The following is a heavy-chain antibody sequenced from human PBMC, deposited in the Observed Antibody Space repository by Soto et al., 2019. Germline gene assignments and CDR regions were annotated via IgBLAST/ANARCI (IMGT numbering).Heavy chain of an antibody. V-gene: IGHV2-5*02. Sequence: SGPTLVNPTQTLTLTCTFSGFSLSTSGVGVGWIRQPPGKALEWLALIYWDDDKRYSPSLKSRLTITKDTSKNQVVLTMTNMDPVDTATFYCVHSPPYCGGDCYSYYFDYWGQGTLVTVSS. CDR3: VHSPPYCGGDCYSYYFDY. D-gene: IGHD2-21*02. CDR1: GFSLSTSGVG. CDR2: IYWDDDK. J-gene: IGHJ4*02.